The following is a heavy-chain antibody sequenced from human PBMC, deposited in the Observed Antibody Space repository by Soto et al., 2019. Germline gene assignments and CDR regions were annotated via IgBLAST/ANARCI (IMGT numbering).Heavy chain of an antibody. V-gene: IGHV1-2*02. CDR3: AGGGYQLQYHLGY. Sequence: ASVKVSCKASGYTFNGHYTHWVRQAPGQGLEWMGWINSNTGGTNYAQKFQGKVTMTRDRSISTAYMELNSLRSDDTAVYSCAGGGYQLQYHLGYWGKGTLVTVSS. CDR2: INSNTGGT. D-gene: IGHD1-7*01. CDR1: GYTFNGHY. J-gene: IGHJ4*02.